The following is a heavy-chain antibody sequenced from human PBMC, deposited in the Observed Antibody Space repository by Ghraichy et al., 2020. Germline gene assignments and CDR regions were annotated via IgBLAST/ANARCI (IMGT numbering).Heavy chain of an antibody. Sequence: SETLSLTCTVSGGSISSSNYYWGWIRQPPRKGLEWIGSISYSGSTYFNPSLKSRVTISVDTSKNQFSLKLSSVTAADTAVYYCARQEGNDFWSGYLPYYFGYWGQGTLVTVSS. J-gene: IGHJ4*02. CDR3: ARQEGNDFWSGYLPYYFGY. CDR2: ISYSGST. V-gene: IGHV4-39*01. D-gene: IGHD3-3*01. CDR1: GGSISSSNYY.